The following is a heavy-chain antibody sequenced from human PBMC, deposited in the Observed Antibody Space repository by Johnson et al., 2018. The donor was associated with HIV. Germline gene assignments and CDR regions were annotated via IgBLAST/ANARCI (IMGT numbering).Heavy chain of an antibody. D-gene: IGHD3-10*01. CDR3: AATMVRGVIQSRAFDI. J-gene: IGHJ3*02. Sequence: QVQLVESGGGVVQSGRSLRLSCAASGFTFSSYGMHWVRQAPGKGLEWVAVISYDGSNKYYADSVKGRVTISRDNSKNTLYLQMNSLRAEDTAIYYCAATMVRGVIQSRAFDIWGQGTMVTVSS. CDR1: GFTFSSYG. V-gene: IGHV3-30*19. CDR2: ISYDGSNK.